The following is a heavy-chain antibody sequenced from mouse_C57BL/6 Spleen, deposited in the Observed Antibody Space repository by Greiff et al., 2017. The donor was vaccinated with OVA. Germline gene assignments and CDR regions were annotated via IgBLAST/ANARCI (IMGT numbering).Heavy chain of an antibody. CDR1: GYAFSSYW. Sequence: VQLQQSGAELVKPGASVKISCKASGYAFSSYWMNWVKQRPGKGLEWIGQIYPGDGDTNYNGKFKGKATLTADKSSSTAYMQLSSLTSEDSAVYFCARSPYYGTLDYWGQGTTLTVSS. V-gene: IGHV1-80*01. CDR2: IYPGDGDT. CDR3: ARSPYYGTLDY. J-gene: IGHJ2*01. D-gene: IGHD1-1*01.